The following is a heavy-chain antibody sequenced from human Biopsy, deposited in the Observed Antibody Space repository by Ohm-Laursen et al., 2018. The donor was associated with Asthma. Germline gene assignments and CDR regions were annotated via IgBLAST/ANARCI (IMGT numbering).Heavy chain of an antibody. CDR1: GFTFDNYV. Sequence: SLRLSCAASGFTFDNYVMTWVRQAPGKGLEWVSGISWNSATVAYADSVKGRFTISRDNAKNSLYLQMNSLRPDDAALYYCAKAFLGGVSVANYFDSWGQGTLVTVSS. D-gene: IGHD6-19*01. J-gene: IGHJ4*02. CDR2: ISWNSATV. CDR3: AKAFLGGVSVANYFDS. V-gene: IGHV3-9*01.